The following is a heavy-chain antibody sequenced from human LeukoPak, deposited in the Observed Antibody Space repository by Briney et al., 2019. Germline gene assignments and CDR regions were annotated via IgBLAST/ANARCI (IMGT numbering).Heavy chain of an antibody. CDR3: AKDPGVVPAHYFGY. V-gene: IGHV3-23*01. Sequence: PGGSLRLSCAASGFTFSSYAMNWVRQAPGKGLEWLSGTGSTGVSTFYADSVKGRFTVSRDNSKNTLSLQMNSLRAEDTAVYYCAKDPGVVPAHYFGYWGQGTLVTVSS. CDR1: GFTFSSYA. CDR2: TGSTGVST. J-gene: IGHJ4*02. D-gene: IGHD2-2*01.